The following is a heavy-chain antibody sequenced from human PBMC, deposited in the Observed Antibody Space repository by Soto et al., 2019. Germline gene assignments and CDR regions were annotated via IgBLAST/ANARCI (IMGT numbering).Heavy chain of an antibody. Sequence: SETLSLTCTVSGGSISSGDYYWSWIRQPPGKGLEWIGYIYYSGSKYYNPSLKSRLTISVDTSKNQFSLKLTSVTAADTAVYYCGRVRESSGSYYYCDYWGQGTLVTVSS. D-gene: IGHD3-22*01. CDR2: IYYSGSK. V-gene: IGHV4-30-4*01. CDR3: GRVRESSGSYYYCDY. CDR1: GGSISSGDYY. J-gene: IGHJ4*02.